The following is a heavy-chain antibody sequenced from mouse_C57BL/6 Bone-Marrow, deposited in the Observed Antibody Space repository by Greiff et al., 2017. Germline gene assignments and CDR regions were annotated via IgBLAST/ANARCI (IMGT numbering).Heavy chain of an antibody. J-gene: IGHJ3*01. CDR2: IYPRSGNT. V-gene: IGHV1-81*01. CDR1: GYTFTSYG. D-gene: IGHD2-3*01. CDR3: AIPLYDGYPAWFAY. Sequence: QVQLQQSGAELARPGASVKLSCKASGYTFTSYGISWVKQRTGQGLEWIGEIYPRSGNTYYNETFKGKATLTADKSSSTAYMELRSLTSEDSAVYFCAIPLYDGYPAWFAYWGQGTLVTVSA.